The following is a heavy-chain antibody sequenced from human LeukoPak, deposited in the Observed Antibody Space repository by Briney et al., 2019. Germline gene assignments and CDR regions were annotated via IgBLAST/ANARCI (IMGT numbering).Heavy chain of an antibody. D-gene: IGHD1-26*01. Sequence: GGSLRLSCAASGFTFSSYGMHWVRQAPGKGLEWVAFIRYDGSNKYYADSVKGRFTISRDNSKNTLYLQMNSLRAEDTAVYYCAKSPGIVGPHYYYYMDVWGKGTTVTVSS. V-gene: IGHV3-30*02. J-gene: IGHJ6*03. CDR3: AKSPGIVGPHYYYYMDV. CDR1: GFTFSSYG. CDR2: IRYDGSNK.